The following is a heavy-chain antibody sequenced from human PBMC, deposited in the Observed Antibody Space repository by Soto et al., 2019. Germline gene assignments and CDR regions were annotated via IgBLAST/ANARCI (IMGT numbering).Heavy chain of an antibody. CDR3: ARVTPPGWFDP. Sequence: SETLSLTCTVSGGSISSGDYYWSWIRQPPGKGLEWIGYIYYSGSTYYNPSLKSRVTISVDTSKNQFSLKLSSVTAADTAVYYCARVTPPGWFDPWGQGTLVTVSS. D-gene: IGHD3-10*01. J-gene: IGHJ5*02. CDR1: GGSISSGDYY. V-gene: IGHV4-30-4*01. CDR2: IYYSGST.